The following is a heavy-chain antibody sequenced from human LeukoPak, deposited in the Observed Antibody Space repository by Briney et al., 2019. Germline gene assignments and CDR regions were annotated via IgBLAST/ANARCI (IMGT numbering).Heavy chain of an antibody. CDR3: ARGPSIVGAHFDY. V-gene: IGHV1-8*03. D-gene: IGHD1-26*01. CDR1: GYTFTSYD. CDR2: MDPNNGNT. J-gene: IGHJ4*02. Sequence: VASVKVSCKASGYTFTSYDINWVRQATGQGLEWMGWMDPNNGNTGYAQKFQGRVTITRNTSISTAYMELSSLRSEDTAVYYCARGPSIVGAHFDYWGQGTLVTVSS.